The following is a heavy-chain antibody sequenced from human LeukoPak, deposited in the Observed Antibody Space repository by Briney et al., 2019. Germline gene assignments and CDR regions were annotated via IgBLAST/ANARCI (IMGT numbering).Heavy chain of an antibody. CDR2: IYDSGST. Sequence: SETLSLTCTVSGGSIRSSYYYWGWIRQPPGKGLEWIGSIYDSGSTYYNPSLKSRVTISVDTSKNQFSLKLNSVTAADTAVYYCARHVRAVAGIDYWGQGTLVTVSS. D-gene: IGHD6-19*01. CDR3: ARHVRAVAGIDY. CDR1: GGSIRSSYYY. V-gene: IGHV4-39*01. J-gene: IGHJ4*02.